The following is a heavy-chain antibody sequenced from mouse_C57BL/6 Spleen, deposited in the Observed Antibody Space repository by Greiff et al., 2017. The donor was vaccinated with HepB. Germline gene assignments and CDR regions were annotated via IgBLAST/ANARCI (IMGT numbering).Heavy chain of an antibody. Sequence: VQLQQSGPELVKPGASVKLSCKASGYTFTSYDINWVKQRPGQGLEWIGWIYPRDGSTKYNEKFKGKATLTVNTSSSTAYMELHSLTSEDSAVYFCAKYGSSYYFDYWGQGTTLTVSS. D-gene: IGHD1-1*01. V-gene: IGHV1-85*01. CDR2: IYPRDGST. J-gene: IGHJ2*01. CDR3: AKYGSSYYFDY. CDR1: GYTFTSYD.